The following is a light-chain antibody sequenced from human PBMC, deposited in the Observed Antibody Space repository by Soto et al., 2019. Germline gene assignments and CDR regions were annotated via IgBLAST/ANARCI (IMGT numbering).Light chain of an antibody. J-gene: IGKJ1*01. CDR3: QQYHNWPA. CDR2: GAA. V-gene: IGKV3-15*01. CDR1: QSVFSS. Sequence: EIVMTQSPATLSVSPGERATLSCRASQSVFSSLAWYQQKPSQAPRLLIYGAATRATGIPARFSGSGSGTEFTLTISSLQSEDFAVYYCQQYHNWPAFGQGTKVDIK.